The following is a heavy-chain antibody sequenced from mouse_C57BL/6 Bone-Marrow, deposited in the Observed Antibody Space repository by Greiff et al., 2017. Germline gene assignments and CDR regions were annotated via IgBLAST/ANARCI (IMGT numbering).Heavy chain of an antibody. Sequence: VQLQQSGAELVMPGASVKLSCKASGYTFTSYWMHWVKQRPGQGLEWIGEIDPSDSYTNDNQKFKGKSTLTVDKSSSTAYMQLSSLTSEDSAVYYCARESNCGSSYDIDYWGQGTTLTVSS. CDR3: ARESNCGSSYDIDY. J-gene: IGHJ2*01. V-gene: IGHV1-69*01. D-gene: IGHD1-1*01. CDR2: IDPSDSYT. CDR1: GYTFTSYW.